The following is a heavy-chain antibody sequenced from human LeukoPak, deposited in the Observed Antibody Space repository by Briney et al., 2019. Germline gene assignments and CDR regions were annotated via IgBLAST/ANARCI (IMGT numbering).Heavy chain of an antibody. Sequence: ASVKVSCKASGYTFTAYYVHWVRQAPGQGLEWMGWITPDSGGTKYAQKFQGRVTMTRDTSISTAYMELSGLRSDDTAVYYCARGFRLSAIEDWFDPWGQGTLVTVSS. CDR2: ITPDSGGT. D-gene: IGHD2-2*02. V-gene: IGHV1-2*02. CDR1: GYTFTAYY. CDR3: ARGFRLSAIEDWFDP. J-gene: IGHJ5*02.